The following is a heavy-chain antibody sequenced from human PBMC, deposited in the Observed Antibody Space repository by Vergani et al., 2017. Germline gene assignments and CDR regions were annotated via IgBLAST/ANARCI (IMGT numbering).Heavy chain of an antibody. Sequence: VQLVESGGGLVQPGGSLRLSCVASGFTFSRYWMTWVRQAPGKGLEWVANIKQDGSEKYYVDSVKGRFTMSRDNAKNSLYLQMNSLRAEDAAVYYCAREVCPSSTSCXCDYWGQGTLVTVSS. J-gene: IGHJ4*02. D-gene: IGHD2-2*01. CDR3: AREVCPSSTSCXCDY. V-gene: IGHV3-7*01. CDR2: IKQDGSEK. CDR1: GFTFSRYW.